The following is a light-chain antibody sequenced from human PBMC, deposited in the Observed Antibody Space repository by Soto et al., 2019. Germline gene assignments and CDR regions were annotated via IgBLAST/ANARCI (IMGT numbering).Light chain of an antibody. CDR3: AAWDDSLNGYV. V-gene: IGLV1-44*01. Sequence: QSVLTQPPSASGTPGQRVTISCSGSSSNIGSNTVNWYQQLPGTAPKLLICSNNQRPSGVPDRFSGSKSGTSASLAISGLQSEDEADHYCAAWDDSLNGYVFGTGTKLTVL. CDR2: SNN. CDR1: SSNIGSNT. J-gene: IGLJ1*01.